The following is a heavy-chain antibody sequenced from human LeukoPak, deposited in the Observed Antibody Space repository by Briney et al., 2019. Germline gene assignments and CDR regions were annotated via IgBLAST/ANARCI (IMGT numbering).Heavy chain of an antibody. J-gene: IGHJ4*02. Sequence: GGSLRLSCAASGFTFSSYAMSWVRQAPGKGLEWVSAISGSGGSTYYADSVKGRFTISRDNSKNTLYLQMNSLRAEDTAVYYCAKPATLRGPRYYDSNPYPVWYLDYWGQGTLVTVSS. CDR3: AKPATLRGPRYYDSNPYPVWYLDY. D-gene: IGHD3-22*01. CDR1: GFTFSSYA. CDR2: ISGSGGST. V-gene: IGHV3-23*01.